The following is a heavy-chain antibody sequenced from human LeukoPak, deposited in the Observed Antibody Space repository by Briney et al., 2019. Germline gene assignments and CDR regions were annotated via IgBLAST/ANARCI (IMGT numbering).Heavy chain of an antibody. Sequence: GGSLRLSCAASGFTFSSYSMNWVRQAPGKGLEWVSYISSSSSTIYYADSVKGRFTISRDNAKNSLYLQMNSLRAEDTAVYYCARGPTVKYCSGGSCYSSWFDPWGQGTLVTVSS. CDR1: GFTFSSYS. D-gene: IGHD2-15*01. CDR3: ARGPTVKYCSGGSCYSSWFDP. V-gene: IGHV3-48*04. J-gene: IGHJ5*02. CDR2: ISSSSSTI.